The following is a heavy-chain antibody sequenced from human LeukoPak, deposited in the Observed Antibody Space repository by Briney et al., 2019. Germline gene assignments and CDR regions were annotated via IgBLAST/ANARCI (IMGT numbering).Heavy chain of an antibody. CDR1: GFTFSSYS. CDR3: AGGVGATLDY. CDR2: ISSSSSYI. J-gene: IGHJ4*02. V-gene: IGHV3-21*01. Sequence: GGSLRLSCAASGFTFSSYSMNWVRQAPGKGLEWVSSISSSSSYIYYADSVEGRFTISRDNAKNSLYLQMNSLRAEDTAVYYCAGGVGATLDYWGQGTLVTVSS. D-gene: IGHD1-26*01.